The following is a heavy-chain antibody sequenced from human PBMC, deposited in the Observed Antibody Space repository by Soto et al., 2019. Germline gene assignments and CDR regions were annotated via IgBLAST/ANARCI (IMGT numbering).Heavy chain of an antibody. CDR1: GFTFSSYA. CDR3: AKDIGLLCSGYFDY. V-gene: IGHV3-23*01. D-gene: IGHD3-10*01. Sequence: PGGSLRLSCAASGFTFSSYAMSWVRQAPGKGLEWVSAISGSGGSTYYADSVKGRFTISRDNSKNTLYLQMNSLRAEDTAVYYSAKDIGLLCSGYFDYCGQGPLVTVSS. J-gene: IGHJ4*02. CDR2: ISGSGGST.